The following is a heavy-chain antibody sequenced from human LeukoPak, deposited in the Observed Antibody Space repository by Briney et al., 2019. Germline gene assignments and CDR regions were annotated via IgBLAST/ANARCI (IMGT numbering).Heavy chain of an antibody. CDR1: GFTFNNYV. J-gene: IGHJ6*03. CDR3: ARAPRRGCSSTSCYERRDYYYYYMDV. Sequence: GGSLRLSCAASGFTFNNYVMHWVRQAPGKGLEWVAVISLDGSNKYYADPVRGRFTISRDNSKNTLYLQMNSLRAEDTAVYYCARAPRRGCSSTSCYERRDYYYYYMDVWGKGTTVTVSS. D-gene: IGHD2-2*01. CDR2: ISLDGSNK. V-gene: IGHV3-30-3*01.